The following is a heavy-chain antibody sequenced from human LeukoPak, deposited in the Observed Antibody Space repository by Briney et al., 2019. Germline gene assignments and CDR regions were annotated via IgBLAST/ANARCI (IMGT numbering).Heavy chain of an antibody. CDR2: MSSSGLYI. CDR1: GFTVTSYT. Sequence: PGGSLRLSCAASGFTVTSYTMNWVRQAQGTGLEWVSSMSSSGLYIYYADSLKGRFTISRDNSKNTLYLQMNSLRPEDTAVYFCAGGCSGDSCYSLFDYWGQGTLVTVSS. V-gene: IGHV3-21*01. J-gene: IGHJ4*02. D-gene: IGHD2-15*01. CDR3: AGGCSGDSCYSLFDY.